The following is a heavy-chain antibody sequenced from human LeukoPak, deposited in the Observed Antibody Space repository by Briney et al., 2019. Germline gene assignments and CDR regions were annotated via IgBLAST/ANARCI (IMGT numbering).Heavy chain of an antibody. CDR2: IYSGGTT. V-gene: IGHV3-53*01. CDR3: ASVGSDYSDYNVY. D-gene: IGHD4-11*01. CDR1: GFTVSRNY. J-gene: IGHJ4*02. Sequence: GGSLRLSCAASGFTVSRNYMSWVRQAPGKGLEWVSVIYSGGTTYYADSVKGRFTISRDSSKNTLYLQMNSLRAEDTAVYYCASVGSDYSDYNVYWGQGNLVTVSS.